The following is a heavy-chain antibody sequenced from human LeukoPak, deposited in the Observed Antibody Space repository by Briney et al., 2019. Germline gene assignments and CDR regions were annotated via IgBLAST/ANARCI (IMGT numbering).Heavy chain of an antibody. CDR1: GFTFDDYG. D-gene: IGHD2-2*01. V-gene: IGHV3-20*04. CDR3: ARDLRCSSTSCSSI. CDR2: INWNGDST. J-gene: IGHJ4*02. Sequence: GGSLRLSCAASGFTFDDYGMNWVRQAPGKGLEWVSGINWNGDSTGYADSVKGRFTISRDNTKNSLYLQMNSLRAEDTALYYCARDLRCSSTSCSSIWGQGTLVTVSS.